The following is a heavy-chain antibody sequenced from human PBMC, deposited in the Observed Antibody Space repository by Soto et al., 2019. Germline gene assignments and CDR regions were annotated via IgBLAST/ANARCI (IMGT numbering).Heavy chain of an antibody. CDR2: ISCGGGST. Sequence: EVQLLESGGGVVQPGGSLRLSCVASGFNFKKFAMSWVRQAPGEGLEWVSGISCGGGSTSYADSVKGRFSIARDDSTNTLSLQMNNLRVEDTAQYYCAKADGEQWLLPHLDKWGQGTLVTVS. CDR3: AKADGEQWLLPHLDK. CDR1: GFNFKKFA. J-gene: IGHJ4*02. V-gene: IGHV3-23*01. D-gene: IGHD6-19*01.